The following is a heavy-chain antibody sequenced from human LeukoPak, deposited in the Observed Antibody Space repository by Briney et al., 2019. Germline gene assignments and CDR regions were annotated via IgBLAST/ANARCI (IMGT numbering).Heavy chain of an antibody. CDR1: GYTFTGYY. CDR2: INPNSGGT. Sequence: ASVKVSCKASGYTFTGYYMHWVRQAPGQGLEWMGRINPNSGGTNYAQKFQGRVMITADKSTSTAYMELSSLRSEDTAVYYCASYPYYYGSGALNNWFDPWGQGTLVTVSS. V-gene: IGHV1-2*06. D-gene: IGHD3-10*01. CDR3: ASYPYYYGSGALNNWFDP. J-gene: IGHJ5*02.